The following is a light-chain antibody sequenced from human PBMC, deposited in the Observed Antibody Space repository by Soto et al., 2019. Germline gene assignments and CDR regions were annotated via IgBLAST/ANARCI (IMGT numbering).Light chain of an antibody. J-gene: IGLJ1*01. CDR2: DAS. V-gene: IGLV2-14*01. CDR1: SSDVGGYNY. CDR3: SSYTSSSTPLYV. Sequence: QSVLTQPASVSGSPGQSITISCTGTSSDVGGYNYVSWYQQHPGKAPKLMIYDASNRPSGVSNRFSGSKSDNTASLTISGLQAEDEADYYCSSYTSSSTPLYVFGTGTKVTVL.